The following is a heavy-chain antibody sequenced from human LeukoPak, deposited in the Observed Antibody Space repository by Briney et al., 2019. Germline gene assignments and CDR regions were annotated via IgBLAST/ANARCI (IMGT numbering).Heavy chain of an antibody. CDR3: ARDRIYSNSWPIKYYYNMDV. CDR2: IKQDGREK. V-gene: IGHV3-7*01. CDR1: ALTFTIYW. D-gene: IGHD6-13*01. Sequence: PAGSLSLSCAASALTFTIYWMTCVRQAAREGREWEANIKQDGREKYPVDSVEGRLSIPRDPPTHPQYLQMTSLRADDTAMYYCARDRIYSNSWPIKYYYNMDVWGKGTTVTVSS. J-gene: IGHJ6*03.